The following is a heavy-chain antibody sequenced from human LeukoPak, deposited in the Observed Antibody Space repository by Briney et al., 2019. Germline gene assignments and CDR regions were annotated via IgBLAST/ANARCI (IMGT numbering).Heavy chain of an antibody. V-gene: IGHV4-39*07. Sequence: SETLSLTCTVSGGSISNTNYYWASIRQPPGRGLEWIGSIYYTGTTFDNPSLKSRVTLSVDTSKTQFSLRLTSVTAADTAVYYCARETVTATGAHFDYWGQGTLVTVSS. CDR1: GGSISNTNYY. CDR3: ARETVTATGAHFDY. J-gene: IGHJ4*02. CDR2: IYYTGTT. D-gene: IGHD2-21*02.